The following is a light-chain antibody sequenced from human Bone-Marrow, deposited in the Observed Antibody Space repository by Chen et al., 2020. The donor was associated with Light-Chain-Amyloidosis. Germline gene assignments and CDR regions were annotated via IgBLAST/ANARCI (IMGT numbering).Light chain of an antibody. V-gene: IGLV2-23*01. Sequence: QSALTQPASVSGSPGQSITISCTGTSTDVGNYNLVSWYQRHPGKAPKLIIFEDNKRPSGVPSRFSGSRSGYTASLTISGLQAEDESDYYCCSYAGSQIFVLGTGSRVTVL. CDR2: EDN. J-gene: IGLJ1*01. CDR1: STDVGNYNL. CDR3: CSYAGSQIFV.